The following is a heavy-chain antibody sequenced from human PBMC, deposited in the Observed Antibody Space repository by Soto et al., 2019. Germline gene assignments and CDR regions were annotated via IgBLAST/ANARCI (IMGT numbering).Heavy chain of an antibody. J-gene: IGHJ4*02. CDR2: FDPEDGET. Sequence: QVQLVPSGAEVKKPGASVKVSCKVSGYTLTELSMHWVRQAPGKGLEWMGGFDPEDGETIYAQKFQGRVTMTEDTSTDTDYMGLSSLRSEDSAVYYCATLKERRVLLWFGELGIWGQGTLVTVSS. V-gene: IGHV1-24*01. CDR1: GYTLTELS. CDR3: ATLKERRVLLWFGELGI. D-gene: IGHD3-10*01.